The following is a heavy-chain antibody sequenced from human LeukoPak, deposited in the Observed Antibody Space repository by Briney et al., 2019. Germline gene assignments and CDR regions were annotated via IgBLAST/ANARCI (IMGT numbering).Heavy chain of an antibody. CDR1: GCSISSGAYS. D-gene: IGHD3-10*01. CDR3: ARAHYYGSGNFDY. Sequence: QTXSLTCAVSGCSISSGAYSWSWIRQPPGKGLEWIEYIYHSGSTYYNPSLKSRVTISVDRSKNQFSLKLSSVTAADTAVYYCARAHYYGSGNFDYWGQGTLVTVSS. V-gene: IGHV4-30-2*01. J-gene: IGHJ4*02. CDR2: IYHSGST.